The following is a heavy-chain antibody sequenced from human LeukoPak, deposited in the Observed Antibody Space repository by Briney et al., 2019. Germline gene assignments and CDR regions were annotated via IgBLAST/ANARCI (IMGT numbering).Heavy chain of an antibody. J-gene: IGHJ4*02. D-gene: IGHD5-18*01. CDR3: AKDRRIQLWLGFDY. V-gene: IGHV3-23*01. CDR1: GGSISSYY. CDR2: ISGSGDST. Sequence: ETLSLTCTVSGGSISSYYWSWVRQAPGKGLEWVSAISGSGDSTYYADSVKGRFTISRDNSKNTLYLQMNSLRAEDTAVYYCAKDRRIQLWLGFDYWGQGTLVTVSS.